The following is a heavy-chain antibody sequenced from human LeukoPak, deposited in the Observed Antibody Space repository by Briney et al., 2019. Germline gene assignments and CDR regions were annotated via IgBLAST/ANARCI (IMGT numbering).Heavy chain of an antibody. D-gene: IGHD5-18*01. CDR2: ISYDGSNK. V-gene: IGHV3-30-3*01. CDR3: ARAGSGYSYGYS. J-gene: IGHJ4*02. Sequence: GGSLRLSCAASGFTFSSYAMHWVRQAPGKGLEWVAVISYDGSNKYYADSVKGRFTISRDNAKNSLYLQMNSLRAEDTAVYYCARAGSGYSYGYSWGQGTLVTVSS. CDR1: GFTFSSYA.